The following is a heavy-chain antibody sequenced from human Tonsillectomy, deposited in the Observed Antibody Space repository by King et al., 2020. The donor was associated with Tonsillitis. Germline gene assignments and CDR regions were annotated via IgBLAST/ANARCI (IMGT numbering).Heavy chain of an antibody. CDR2: MNPNSGNT. CDR1: GYTFTSYD. Sequence: QLVQSGAEVKKPGASVKVSCKASGYTFTSYDINWVRQATGQGLEWMGWMNPNSGNTGYAQKFQGRVTRTRNTSISTAYMELSSLRSEDTAVYYCARAPVLRFLEWLGDWFDPWGQGTLVTVSS. CDR3: ARAPVLRFLEWLGDWFDP. V-gene: IGHV1-8*01. J-gene: IGHJ5*02. D-gene: IGHD3-3*01.